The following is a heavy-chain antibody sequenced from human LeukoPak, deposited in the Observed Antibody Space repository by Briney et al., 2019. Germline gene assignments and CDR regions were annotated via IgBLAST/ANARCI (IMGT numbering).Heavy chain of an antibody. D-gene: IGHD3-3*01. CDR3: ASSGGITIFGVVYYYYYMDV. CDR1: GYSISSGYY. CDR2: IYHSGST. J-gene: IGHJ6*03. V-gene: IGHV4-38-2*02. Sequence: SETLSLTCTVSGYSISSGYYWGWIRQPPGKGLEWIGSIYHSGSTYYNPSLKSRVTISVDTSKNQFSLKLSSVTAADTAVYYCASSGGITIFGVVYYYYYMDVWGKGTTVTVSS.